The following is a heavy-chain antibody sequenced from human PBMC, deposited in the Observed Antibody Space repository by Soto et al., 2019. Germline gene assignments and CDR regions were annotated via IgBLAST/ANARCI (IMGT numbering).Heavy chain of an antibody. CDR1: GFTFSSYA. D-gene: IGHD2-2*01. J-gene: IGHJ6*02. CDR2: VSYDGGNK. CDR3: AKQRGYCISASCFDYYFYAMDV. V-gene: IGHV3-30-3*01. Sequence: QVQLVESGGGVVQPGKSLRLSCAASGFTFSSYAMHWVRQAPGKGLEWVAIVSYDGGNKYYADSVKGRFTISRDNSKNPMFLQMNSLRPEDTAVYYCAKQRGYCISASCFDYYFYAMDVWGQGTTVAVSS.